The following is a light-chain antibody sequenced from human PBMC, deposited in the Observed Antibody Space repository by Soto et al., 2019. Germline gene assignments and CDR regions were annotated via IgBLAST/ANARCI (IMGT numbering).Light chain of an antibody. J-gene: IGLJ3*02. CDR1: SSDVGGYNY. Sequence: QSALTQPRSVSGSPGQSVTISCTGTSSDVGGYNYVSWYQQHPGKAPKLMIYDVSKRPSGVHDRFSCSKSINTASLTISGLQAGDEADYFCCSYAGSYTVFGGGTKLTVL. CDR2: DVS. V-gene: IGLV2-11*01. CDR3: CSYAGSYTV.